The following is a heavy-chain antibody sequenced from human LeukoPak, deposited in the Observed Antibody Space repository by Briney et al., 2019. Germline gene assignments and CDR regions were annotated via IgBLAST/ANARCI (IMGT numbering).Heavy chain of an antibody. CDR3: ARLGAPAIVAAGPLDV. Sequence: ASVKVSCKASGYTFTSYAMHWVRQAPGQRLEWMGWINAGNGNTKYSQEFQGRVTITRDTSASTAYMELSSLRSEDMAVYYCARLGAPAIVAAGPLDVWGKGTTVTVSS. V-gene: IGHV1-3*03. CDR1: GYTFTSYA. D-gene: IGHD6-13*01. J-gene: IGHJ6*04. CDR2: INAGNGNT.